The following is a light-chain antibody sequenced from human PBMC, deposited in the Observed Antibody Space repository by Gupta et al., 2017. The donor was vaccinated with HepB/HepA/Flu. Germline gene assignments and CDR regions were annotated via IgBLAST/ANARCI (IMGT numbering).Light chain of an antibody. CDR1: QTLRNY. Sequence: DIQMTQSPATLSASVGDTVTITCRASQTLRNYLVWYQQKPGQAPKMLIYHTSTLQSGVSSRFSGSGSETEFSLTISSLQPEDSATFPCQPYNGYPITFGGGTKGEIK. CDR3: QPYNGYPIT. CDR2: HTS. J-gene: IGKJ4*01. V-gene: IGKV1-5*03.